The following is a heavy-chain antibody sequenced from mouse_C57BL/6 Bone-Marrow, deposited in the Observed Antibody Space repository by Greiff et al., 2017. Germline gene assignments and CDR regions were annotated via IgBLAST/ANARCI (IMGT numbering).Heavy chain of an antibody. D-gene: IGHD1-1*01. Sequence: QVQLQQPGAELVKPGASVKMSCKASGYTFTSYWLTWVKQRPGQGLEWIGDLYPGSGSTNYNEKFTSKATLTVDTSSSTAYMQLSSLTSEDSAVYYCARFPYYYGSSYWYFDVWGTGTTVTVSS. CDR2: LYPGSGST. V-gene: IGHV1-55*01. J-gene: IGHJ1*03. CDR3: ARFPYYYGSSYWYFDV. CDR1: GYTFTSYW.